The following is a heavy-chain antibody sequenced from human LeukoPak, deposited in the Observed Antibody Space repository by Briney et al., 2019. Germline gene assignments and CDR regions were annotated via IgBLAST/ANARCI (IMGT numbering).Heavy chain of an antibody. J-gene: IGHJ3*02. D-gene: IGHD6-13*01. Sequence: KFGESLKISCKGSGYSFTSYWIAWVRQMPGKGLEWMGILYPGDSDTRYSPSFQGQVTISADRSITTAYLQWSSLKASDTAMYYCARLYLPYTSAWYGSAFDIWGQGTMVTVSS. CDR1: GYSFTSYW. V-gene: IGHV5-51*01. CDR3: ARLYLPYTSAWYGSAFDI. CDR2: LYPGDSDT.